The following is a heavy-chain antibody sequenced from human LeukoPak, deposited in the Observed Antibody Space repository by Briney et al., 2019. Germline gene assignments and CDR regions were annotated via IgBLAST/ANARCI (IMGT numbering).Heavy chain of an antibody. J-gene: IGHJ4*02. V-gene: IGHV4-34*01. Sequence: PSETLSLTCAVYGGSFSGYYWSWIRQPPGKGLEWIGEINHSGSTNYNPSLKSRVTISVDTSKNQFSLKLSSVTAADTAVYYCARGSTYYDYVWGSYRYGDYFDYWGQGTLVTVSS. CDR3: ARGSTYYDYVWGSYRYGDYFDY. CDR1: GGSFSGYY. D-gene: IGHD3-16*02. CDR2: INHSGST.